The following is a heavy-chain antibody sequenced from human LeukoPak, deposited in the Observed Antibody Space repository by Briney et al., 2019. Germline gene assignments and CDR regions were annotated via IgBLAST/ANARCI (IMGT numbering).Heavy chain of an antibody. Sequence: PGGSLRLSCAASGFSFSSYWMHWVRQAPGKGLVWVSRIKTDGSSATYADSVKGRFTISRDNAKNTLYLQMSSLRAEDTAVYYCASSGSYRFDYWGQGTLVTVSS. V-gene: IGHV3-74*01. CDR3: ASSGSYRFDY. D-gene: IGHD1-26*01. CDR1: GFSFSSYW. J-gene: IGHJ4*02. CDR2: IKTDGSSA.